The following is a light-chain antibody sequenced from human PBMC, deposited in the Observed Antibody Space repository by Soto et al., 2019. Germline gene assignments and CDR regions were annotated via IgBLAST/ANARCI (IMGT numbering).Light chain of an antibody. Sequence: EIVFTQSPGTLSLSPGERATLSCRASQSVSSNYLAWYQQKPDQAPRLLIYGASSRATGIPDRFSGSGSGTDFTLTISRLEPEDFAVYYCQQYGISPYTFGQGTKLEIK. CDR3: QQYGISPYT. CDR1: QSVSSNY. CDR2: GAS. J-gene: IGKJ2*01. V-gene: IGKV3-20*01.